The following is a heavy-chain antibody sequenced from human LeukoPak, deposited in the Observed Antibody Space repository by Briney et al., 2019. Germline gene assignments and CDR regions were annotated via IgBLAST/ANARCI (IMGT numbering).Heavy chain of an antibody. CDR1: GGPISSSSYY. V-gene: IGHV4-39*01. CDR2: IRYSGST. D-gene: IGHD5-18*01. Sequence: PSETLSLTCTVSGGPISSSSYYWGWIRQPPGKGLEWIGSIRYSGSTYYNPSLKSRVTISVDTSKNQFSLKLSSVTAADTAVYYCARYSYDRYMDVWGKGTTVTVSS. CDR3: ARYSYDRYMDV. J-gene: IGHJ6*03.